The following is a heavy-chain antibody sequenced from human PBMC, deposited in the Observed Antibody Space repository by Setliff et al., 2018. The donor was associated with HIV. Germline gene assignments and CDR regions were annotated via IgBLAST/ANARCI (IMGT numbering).Heavy chain of an antibody. V-gene: IGHV4-4*09. CDR3: ARHPREEPERNYKFDS. CDR2: IHTNRGT. D-gene: IGHD1-7*01. J-gene: IGHJ4*02. CDR1: GSSISGYY. Sequence: SETLSLTCTVSGSSISGYYWSWIRQSPGKGLEWIGYIHTNRGTKTNLSLKTRATVSLDTSKNQFFLRLTSVTATDTAIYYCARHPREEPERNYKFDSWGQGTLVTVS.